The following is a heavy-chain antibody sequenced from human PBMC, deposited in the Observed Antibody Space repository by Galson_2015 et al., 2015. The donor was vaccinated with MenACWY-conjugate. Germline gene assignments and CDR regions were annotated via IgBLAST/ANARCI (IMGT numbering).Heavy chain of an antibody. Sequence: QYGAEVKKPGESLKISCKTTGYSFTTYWIAWVRQMPGTGLEWMGLISPGDSNTRYSPSFQGQVTISADKSISTAYLQWSSLKAADTAMYYCARHPPGGRGMDVWGQGTTVTVSS. CDR1: GYSFTTYW. V-gene: IGHV5-51*01. CDR2: ISPGDSNT. D-gene: IGHD1-26*01. J-gene: IGHJ6*02. CDR3: ARHPPGGRGMDV.